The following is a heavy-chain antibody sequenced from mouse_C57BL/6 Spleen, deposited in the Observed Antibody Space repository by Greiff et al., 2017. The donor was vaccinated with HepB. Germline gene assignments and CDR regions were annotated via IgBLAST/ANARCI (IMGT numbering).Heavy chain of an antibody. V-gene: IGHV3-6*01. Sequence: VQLKESGPGLVKPSQSLSLTCSVTGYSITSGYYWNWIRQFPGNKLEWMGYISYDGSNNYNPSLKNRISITRDTSKNQFFLKLNSVTTEDTATYYCARAGYYGLYFDYWGQGTTLTVSS. CDR3: ARAGYYGLYFDY. CDR1: GYSITSGYY. J-gene: IGHJ2*01. D-gene: IGHD1-1*01. CDR2: ISYDGSN.